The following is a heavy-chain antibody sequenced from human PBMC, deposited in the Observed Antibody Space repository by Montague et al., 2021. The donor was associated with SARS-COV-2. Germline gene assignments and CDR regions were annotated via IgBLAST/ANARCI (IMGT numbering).Heavy chain of an antibody. CDR1: GFSLSTSEVG. D-gene: IGHD3-9*01. V-gene: IGHV2-5*02. Sequence: PALVNPTQTLTLTCTFSGFSLSTSEVGVGWIRQPPGKAPEFPALXYGXDDNRYKPSLKSRLTITKVTSKNQVVLTMANVDPVDTATYYCAHSGILRYFDPWGQGTLVTVSS. CDR3: AHSGILRYFDP. CDR2: XYGXDDN. J-gene: IGHJ5*02.